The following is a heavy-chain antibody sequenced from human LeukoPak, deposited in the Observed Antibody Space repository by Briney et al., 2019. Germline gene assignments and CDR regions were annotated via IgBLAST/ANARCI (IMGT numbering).Heavy chain of an antibody. CDR1: GFTFSSYS. J-gene: IGHJ4*02. CDR3: ARDARFRYYYDSSGYYDY. Sequence: GGSLRLSCAVSGFTFSSYSMNWVRQAPGKGLEWVSYISSSSSTIYYADSVKGRFTISRDNAKNSLYLQMNSLRDEDTAAYYCARDARFRYYYDSSGYYDYWGQGTLVTVSS. CDR2: ISSSSSTI. D-gene: IGHD3-22*01. V-gene: IGHV3-48*02.